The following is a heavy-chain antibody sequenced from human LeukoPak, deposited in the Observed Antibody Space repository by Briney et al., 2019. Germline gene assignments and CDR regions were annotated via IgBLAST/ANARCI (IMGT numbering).Heavy chain of an antibody. V-gene: IGHV1-8*03. J-gene: IGHJ3*02. CDR2: MSTNSGNT. Sequence: ASVKVSCKASGYTFTSYDINWVRQATGQGLEWMGWMSTNSGNTRYAQKFQGRVTITRNTSISTAYMELSSPRSEDTAVYYCARGPPSDAFDIWGQGTMVTVSS. CDR3: ARGPPSDAFDI. CDR1: GYTFTSYD.